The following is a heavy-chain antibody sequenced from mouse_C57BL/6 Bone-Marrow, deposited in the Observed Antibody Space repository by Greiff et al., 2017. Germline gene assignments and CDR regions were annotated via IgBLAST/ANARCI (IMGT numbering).Heavy chain of an antibody. D-gene: IGHD2-3*01. V-gene: IGHV5-4*03. CDR1: GFTFSSYA. J-gene: IGHJ2*01. Sequence: EVKLMESGGGLVKPGGSLKLSCAASGFTFSSYAMSWVRQTPEKRLEWVATISDGGSYTYYPDNVKGRFTISRDNAKNNLYLQMSHLKSEDTAMYYCARGDGYWDYWGQGTTLTVSS. CDR2: ISDGGSYT. CDR3: ARGDGYWDY.